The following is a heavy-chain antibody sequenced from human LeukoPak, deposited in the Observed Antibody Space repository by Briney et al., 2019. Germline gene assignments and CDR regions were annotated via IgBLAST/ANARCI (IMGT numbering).Heavy chain of an antibody. Sequence: GRSLRLSCAASGFTFSSYAIHWVRQAPGKGLEWVTVISYDGSNKYYADSVKGRFTISRDNAKNSLYLQMNSLRAEDTAVYYCARDFGPVVVPAAELDYWGQGTLVTVSS. V-gene: IGHV3-30-3*01. J-gene: IGHJ4*02. CDR2: ISYDGSNK. CDR3: ARDFGPVVVPAAELDY. CDR1: GFTFSSYA. D-gene: IGHD2-2*01.